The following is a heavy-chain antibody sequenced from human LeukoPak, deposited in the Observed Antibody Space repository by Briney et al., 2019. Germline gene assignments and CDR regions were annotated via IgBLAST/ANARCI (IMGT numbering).Heavy chain of an antibody. J-gene: IGHJ4*02. CDR3: ARASPGGGDGNPDY. CDR1: GLIVSSNY. D-gene: IGHD4-23*01. CDR2: IYTGGST. V-gene: IGHV3-53*01. Sequence: AGGSLRLSCAASGLIVSSNYMSWVRQAPGKGLEWVSVIYTGGSTYYADSVKGRFTISRDNSKNTLYLQMNSLRAEDTAVYYCARASPGGGDGNPDYWGQGTLVTVSS.